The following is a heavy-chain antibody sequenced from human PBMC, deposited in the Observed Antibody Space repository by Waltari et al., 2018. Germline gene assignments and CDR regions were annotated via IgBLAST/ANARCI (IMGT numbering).Heavy chain of an antibody. V-gene: IGHV3-53*04. Sequence: EMHLVQSGGGLVQPGGSLRPSCNVPEFSVTANYLTWVRQAPGKGLEWVSVINPDGSTDYADSVKGRFSISRHQSENTVYLEMNSVRPEDTGVYFCARELGLFVDPWGQGSQVIVSS. D-gene: IGHD3-16*01. CDR3: ARELGLFVDP. J-gene: IGHJ5*02. CDR1: EFSVTANY. CDR2: INPDGST.